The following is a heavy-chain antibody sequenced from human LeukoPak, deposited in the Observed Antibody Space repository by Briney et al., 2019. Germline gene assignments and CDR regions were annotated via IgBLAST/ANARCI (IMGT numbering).Heavy chain of an antibody. Sequence: SETLSLTCTVSGGSISSYYWSWIRQPPGKGLEWIGYIYYSGSTNYNPSLKSRVTISVDTSKNQFSLKLSSVTAADTAVYCCARATWIQSYYFDYWGQGTLVTVSS. V-gene: IGHV4-59*08. CDR1: GGSISSYY. CDR2: IYYSGST. D-gene: IGHD5-18*01. J-gene: IGHJ4*02. CDR3: ARATWIQSYYFDY.